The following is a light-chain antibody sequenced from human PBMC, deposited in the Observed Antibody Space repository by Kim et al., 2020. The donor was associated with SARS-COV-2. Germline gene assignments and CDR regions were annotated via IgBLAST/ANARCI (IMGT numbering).Light chain of an antibody. CDR2: AAS. CDR3: QQLNSYPLT. Sequence: ASVGDRVTIPCRASQGISSYLAWYQQKPGKAPKLLIYAASSLRSGVPSRFSGSGSGTDFTLTISSLQPEDFATYYCQQLNSYPLTFGGGTKVDIK. V-gene: IGKV1-9*01. CDR1: QGISSY. J-gene: IGKJ4*01.